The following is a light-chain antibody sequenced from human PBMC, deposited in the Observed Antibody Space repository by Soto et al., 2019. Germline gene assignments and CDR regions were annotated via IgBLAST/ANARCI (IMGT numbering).Light chain of an antibody. V-gene: IGLV2-14*01. CDR1: SSDVGGYNY. J-gene: IGLJ2*01. CDR3: CSYVSSNTEVA. CDR2: EVT. Sequence: QSALTKPASVSGSPGQSITISCTGTSSDVGGYNYVSWYQQYPGKAPKLIIYEVTNRPSGVSNRFSGSKSGNTASLTISGLHAEDEADYYCCSYVSSNTEVAFGGGTKLTVL.